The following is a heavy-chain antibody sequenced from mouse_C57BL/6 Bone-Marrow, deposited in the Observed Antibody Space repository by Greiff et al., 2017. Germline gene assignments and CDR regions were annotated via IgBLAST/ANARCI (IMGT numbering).Heavy chain of an antibody. CDR3: ARERGYGSSPYYFDY. J-gene: IGHJ2*01. CDR1: GYTFTSYG. D-gene: IGHD1-1*01. V-gene: IGHV1-81*01. CDR2: INPRSGNT. Sequence: QVQLQQSGAELARPGASVKLSCKASGYTFTSYGISWVKQRTGQGLEWIGEINPRSGNTYYNEKFKGKATLTADKSSSTAYMELRSLTSEDSAVYFCARERGYGSSPYYFDYWGQGTTLTVSS.